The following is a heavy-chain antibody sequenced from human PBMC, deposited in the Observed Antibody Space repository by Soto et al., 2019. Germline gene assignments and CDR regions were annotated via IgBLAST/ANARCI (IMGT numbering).Heavy chain of an antibody. CDR1: GGTFSSYA. CDR2: IVPIFGTA. V-gene: IGHV1-69*06. D-gene: IGHD3-16*01. CDR3: ASRDDSEIRGYGMDV. Sequence: SVKVSCKASGGTFSSYAISWVRQAPGQGLEWMGGIVPIFGTANYAQKFQGRVTITADKSTSTAYMELSSLRSEDTAVYYCASRDDSEIRGYGMDVWGQGTTVTVSS. J-gene: IGHJ6*02.